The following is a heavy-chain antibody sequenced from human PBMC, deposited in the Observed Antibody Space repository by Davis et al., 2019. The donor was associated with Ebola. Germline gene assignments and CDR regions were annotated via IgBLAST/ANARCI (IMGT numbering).Heavy chain of an antibody. CDR2: IYPGDSDT. V-gene: IGHV5-51*01. Sequence: GESLKISCKASGYDSTKYWIGWVRQLPGKGLEWVGIIYPGDSDTRYSPSFQGQVAISADKSIKTAFLQWSSLKASDTAMYYCASLRRTITGMDDAFDVWGQGTMVSVSS. D-gene: IGHD5/OR15-5a*01. CDR3: ASLRRTITGMDDAFDV. J-gene: IGHJ3*01. CDR1: GYDSTKYW.